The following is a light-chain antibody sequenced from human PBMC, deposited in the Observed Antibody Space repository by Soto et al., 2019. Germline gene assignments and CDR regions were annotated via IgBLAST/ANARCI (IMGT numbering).Light chain of an antibody. J-gene: IGKJ4*01. Sequence: DILMTQSPATLSASLGERATISCRVGQSIDSKLAWYQQRPGQAPRLLIYGASTRATGIPARFSGSGSGREFTLTISSLQSEDFGVYYCHQYNNWPPLTFGGGTKVDIK. CDR1: QSIDSK. CDR2: GAS. CDR3: HQYNNWPPLT. V-gene: IGKV3-15*01.